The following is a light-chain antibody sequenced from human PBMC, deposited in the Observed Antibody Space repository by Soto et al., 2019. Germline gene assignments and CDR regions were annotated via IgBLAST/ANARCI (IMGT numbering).Light chain of an antibody. Sequence: EIVLTQSPATLSLSPGERATLSCRASQSVSSYLAWYQQKPGQAPRLLIYDAPNRATAIPATFSRSGSGTDFTLTISSLGPEDFAFYYCPQRSNGPPAYTFGQGTKLEIK. CDR1: QSVSSY. CDR2: DAP. J-gene: IGKJ2*01. CDR3: PQRSNGPPAYT. V-gene: IGKV3-11*01.